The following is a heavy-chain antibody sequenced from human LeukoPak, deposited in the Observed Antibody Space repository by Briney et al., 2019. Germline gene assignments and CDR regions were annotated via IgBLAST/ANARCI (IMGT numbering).Heavy chain of an antibody. V-gene: IGHV3-21*01. CDR1: GFTFSSYS. J-gene: IGHJ4*02. CDR3: ARESFSGDSSGYYGY. CDR2: ISSSSSYI. Sequence: TGGSRRLSCAASGFTFSSYSMNWVRQAPGKGLEWVSSISSSSSYIYYADSVKGRFTISRDNAKNSLYLQMNSLRAEDTAVYYCARESFSGDSSGYYGYWGQGTLVTVSS. D-gene: IGHD3-22*01.